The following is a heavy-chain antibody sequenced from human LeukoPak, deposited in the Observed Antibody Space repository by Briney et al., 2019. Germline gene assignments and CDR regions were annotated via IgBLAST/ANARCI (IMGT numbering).Heavy chain of an antibody. D-gene: IGHD2-15*01. V-gene: IGHV1-69*05. CDR1: GGTCTSYA. CDR3: ARGLRFCSSGSCYPGLLRYYYMDV. J-gene: IGHJ6*03. Sequence: ASVKVSCTASGGTCTSYAINWVRHAPGQGLEWMGGIILIFGTANYAQKFQGRVTITTDESTSTAYMELNSLKSDDTAVYFCARGLRFCSSGSCYPGLLRYYYMDVWGQGTTVTVSS. CDR2: IILIFGTA.